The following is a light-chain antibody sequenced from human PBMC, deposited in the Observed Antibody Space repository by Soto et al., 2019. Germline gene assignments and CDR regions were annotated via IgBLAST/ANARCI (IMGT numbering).Light chain of an antibody. CDR3: ASWDDRLHGWV. CDR1: SSNIGSEY. Sequence: QSVLTQPPSASGTPGQRVTISCSGSSSNIGSEYVVWYQHLPGTAPKLLISSYNKRPSGVPDRFSGSRSGTSASLAISGLQPEDEADYYCASWDDRLHGWVFGGGTKVTVL. V-gene: IGLV1-44*01. J-gene: IGLJ3*02. CDR2: SYN.